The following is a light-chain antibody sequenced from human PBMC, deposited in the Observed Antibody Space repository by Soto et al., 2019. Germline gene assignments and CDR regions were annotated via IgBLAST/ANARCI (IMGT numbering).Light chain of an antibody. CDR2: DVS. V-gene: IGKV1-5*01. J-gene: IGKJ1*01. CDR1: QSISDY. Sequence: DIQMTQSPSSLSASVGDRVTITCRASQSISDYLNWYQQKSGKAPKLLIYDVSTLGSGVPSRFSGSGSGTYFTLTISGLQPDDFGTYYCQQCNTFWTFGQGTKVEIK. CDR3: QQCNTFWT.